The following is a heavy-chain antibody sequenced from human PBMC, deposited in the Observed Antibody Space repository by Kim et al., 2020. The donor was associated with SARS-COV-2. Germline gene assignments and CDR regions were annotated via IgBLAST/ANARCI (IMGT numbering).Heavy chain of an antibody. J-gene: IGHJ4*02. D-gene: IGHD2-2*01. V-gene: IGHV4-59*01. Sequence: SETLSLTCTASGGSISSYYWSWIRQPPGKGLEWIGYIYYSGSTNYNPSLKSRVTISVDTSKNQFSLKLSSVTAADTAAYYCARNLVPYRGVDYWGQGTLVTVSS. CDR2: IYYSGST. CDR1: GGSISSYY. CDR3: ARNLVPYRGVDY.